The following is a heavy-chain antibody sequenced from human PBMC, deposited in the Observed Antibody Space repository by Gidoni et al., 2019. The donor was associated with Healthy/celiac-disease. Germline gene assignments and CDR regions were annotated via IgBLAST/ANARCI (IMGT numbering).Heavy chain of an antibody. J-gene: IGHJ4*02. Sequence: QVQLQESGPGLVKPSQTLSLTCTVSGGSISSGDYYWSWIRQPPGKGLEWIGYIYYSGSTYYNPSLKSRVTISVDTSKNQFSLKLSSVTAADTAVYYCAREGAYYDSSGYWTPLDYWGQGTLVTVSS. CDR3: AREGAYYDSSGYWTPLDY. V-gene: IGHV4-30-4*01. D-gene: IGHD3-22*01. CDR1: GGSISSGDYY. CDR2: IYYSGST.